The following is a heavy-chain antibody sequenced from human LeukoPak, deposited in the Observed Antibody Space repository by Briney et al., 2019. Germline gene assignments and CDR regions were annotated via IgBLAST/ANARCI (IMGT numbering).Heavy chain of an antibody. D-gene: IGHD6-19*01. CDR3: ATKQWLAPPPDS. CDR2: INTDGTVT. Sequence: GGSLRLSCAASGFTFSKYWMLWVRQVPGKGLESVSRINTDGTVTTYADSVKGRFTVSRDNADNTMFLLMNSVRDEDTAVYYCATKQWLAPPPDSWGQGTPVTVSS. J-gene: IGHJ4*02. CDR1: GFTFSKYW. V-gene: IGHV3-74*01.